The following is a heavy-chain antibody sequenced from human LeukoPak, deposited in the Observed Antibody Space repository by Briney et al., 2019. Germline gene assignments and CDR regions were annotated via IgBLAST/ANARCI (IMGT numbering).Heavy chain of an antibody. Sequence: GGSLRLSCAASGFTVSSNYMSWVRQAPGKGLEWVSVIYSGGSTYYADSVKGRFTISRDNTKNSLYLQMNSPRAEDTAVYYCARSKYGGGCLFDYWGQGTLVTVSS. V-gene: IGHV3-66*01. D-gene: IGHD2-15*01. J-gene: IGHJ4*02. CDR3: ARSKYGGGCLFDY. CDR1: GFTVSSNY. CDR2: IYSGGST.